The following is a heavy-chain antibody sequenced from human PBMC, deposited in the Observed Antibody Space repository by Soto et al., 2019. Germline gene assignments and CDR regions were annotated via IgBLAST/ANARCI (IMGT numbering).Heavy chain of an antibody. Sequence: QVQLQESGPGLVKPSQTLSLTCTVSGGSVSGGVYYWNWIRQHPEKGLEWIGYIYYSGSTYYNPSLRSRVTISADTSKNQFPLKLSSVTVADTPVYYCARSSVAGAGYFQHWGQGTQVIVSS. CDR3: ARSSVAGAGYFQH. D-gene: IGHD6-19*01. J-gene: IGHJ1*01. CDR1: GGSVSGGVYY. CDR2: IYYSGST. V-gene: IGHV4-31*03.